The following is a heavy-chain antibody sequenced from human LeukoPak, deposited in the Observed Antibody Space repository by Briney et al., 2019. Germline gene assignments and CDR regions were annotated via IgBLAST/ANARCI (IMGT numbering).Heavy chain of an antibody. CDR3: ARGGSTGYLVYFDY. Sequence: GGSLRLSCAASGFTFSSYWMSWVRQAPGKGVEWVANIKQDGSEKYYVDSGKGRFTISRDNPKNSLYLQMNSLRVEDTALYHCARGGSTGYLVYFDYWGQGTLVTVSS. CDR2: IKQDGSEK. J-gene: IGHJ4*02. V-gene: IGHV3-7*03. CDR1: GFTFSSYW. D-gene: IGHD3-22*01.